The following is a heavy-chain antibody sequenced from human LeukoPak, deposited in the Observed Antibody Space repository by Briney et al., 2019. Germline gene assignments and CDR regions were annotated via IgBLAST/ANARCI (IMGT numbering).Heavy chain of an antibody. CDR3: ARVRRSSGWSWGFDY. D-gene: IGHD6-19*01. CDR1: GFTFSSYW. J-gene: IGHJ4*02. Sequence: GGSLRLSCAASGFTFSSYWMHWVRQAPGKGLEWVSVIYSGGSTYYADSVKGRFTISRDNSKNTLYLQMNSLRAEDTAVYYCARVRRSSGWSWGFDYWGQGTLVTVSS. V-gene: IGHV3-53*01. CDR2: IYSGGST.